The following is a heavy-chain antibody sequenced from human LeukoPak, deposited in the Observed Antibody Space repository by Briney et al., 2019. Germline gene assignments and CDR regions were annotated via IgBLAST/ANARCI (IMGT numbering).Heavy chain of an antibody. CDR1: GFTFSDYY. CDR2: ISSSGNTI. V-gene: IGHV3-11*01. CDR3: ARSHPCSSSWYGSVYFDY. Sequence: GGSLRLSCAASGFTFSDYYMSWIRQAPGKGLEWVSYISSSGNTIYYADSVKGRFSISRDNAKNSLYLQMNSLRAEDTAVYYCARSHPCSSSWYGSVYFDYWGQGTLVTVSS. D-gene: IGHD6-13*01. J-gene: IGHJ4*02.